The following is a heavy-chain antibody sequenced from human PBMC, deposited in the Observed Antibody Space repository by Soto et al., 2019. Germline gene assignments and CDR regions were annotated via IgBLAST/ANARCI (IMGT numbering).Heavy chain of an antibody. CDR1: GGSISSSSYY. D-gene: IGHD2-2*01. Sequence: SETLSLTCTVSGGSISSSSYYWGWIRQPPGKGLEWIGSIYYSGSTYYNPSLKSRVTISVDTSKNQFSLKLSSVTAADTAVYYCARAVVVVPAAIDWLAPWGQGTLVTVSS. CDR3: ARAVVVVPAAIDWLAP. V-gene: IGHV4-39*01. CDR2: IYYSGST. J-gene: IGHJ5*02.